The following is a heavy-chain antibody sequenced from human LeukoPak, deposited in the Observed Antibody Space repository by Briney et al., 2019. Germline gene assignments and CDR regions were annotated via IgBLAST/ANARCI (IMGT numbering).Heavy chain of an antibody. J-gene: IGHJ6*03. Sequence: ASVKVSCKASGGTFSSYAISWVRQAPGQGLEWMGGIIPIFGTANYAQKFQGRVTITTDESTSTAYMELSSLRSEDTAVYYCARAEGIVGARDYYYYYMDVWGKGTTVTVSS. D-gene: IGHD1-26*01. CDR1: GGTFSSYA. V-gene: IGHV1-69*05. CDR3: ARAEGIVGARDYYYYYMDV. CDR2: IIPIFGTA.